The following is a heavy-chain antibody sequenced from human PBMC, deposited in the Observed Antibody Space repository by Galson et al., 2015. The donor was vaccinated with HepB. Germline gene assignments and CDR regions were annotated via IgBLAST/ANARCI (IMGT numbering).Heavy chain of an antibody. J-gene: IGHJ6*02. CDR1: GFSFSTYA. CDR2: ISASGAST. V-gene: IGHV3-23*01. CDR3: AKSPGYISTKYPVGGMDV. Sequence: SLRLSCAASGFSFSTYAMTWVRQAPGKGLEWVSGISASGASTYYAESVEGRVTISRDNSKNTLDLQMNSLRVEDSAVYYCAKSPGYISTKYPVGGMDVCGQGTAVTVSS. D-gene: IGHD2-2*01.